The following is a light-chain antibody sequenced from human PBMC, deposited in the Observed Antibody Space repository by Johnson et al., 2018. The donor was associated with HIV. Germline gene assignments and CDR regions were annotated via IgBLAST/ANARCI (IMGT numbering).Light chain of an antibody. Sequence: QSVLTQPPSVSAAPGQKVTVSCSGSSSNIGSNDVSWYQQFPGAAPKLLIYENNKRPSGIPDRFSGSKSGTSATLGITGLQPGDEADYYCGTWDSSLSADVFGTGTKVTVL. CDR3: GTWDSSLSADV. J-gene: IGLJ1*01. CDR1: SSNIGSND. V-gene: IGLV1-51*02. CDR2: ENN.